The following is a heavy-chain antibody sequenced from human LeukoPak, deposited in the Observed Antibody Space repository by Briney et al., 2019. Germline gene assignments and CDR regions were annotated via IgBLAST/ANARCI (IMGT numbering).Heavy chain of an antibody. J-gene: IGHJ5*02. V-gene: IGHV3-48*02. CDR3: ARDRDDILTGYPWFDP. CDR1: GFTFSSYS. CDR2: ISSSSSTI. D-gene: IGHD3-9*01. Sequence: GGSLRLSCAASGFTFSSYSMNWVRQAPGKGLEWVSYISSSSSTIYYADSVKGRFTIPRDNAKNSLYLQMNSLRDEDTAVYYCARDRDDILTGYPWFDPWGQGTLVTVSS.